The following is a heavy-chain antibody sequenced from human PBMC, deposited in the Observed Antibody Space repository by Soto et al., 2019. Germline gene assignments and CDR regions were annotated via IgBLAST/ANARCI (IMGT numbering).Heavy chain of an antibody. V-gene: IGHV3-48*02. CDR1: GFTFSSYS. CDR2: ISSSSSTI. Sequence: GGSLRLACAASGFTFSSYSMNWVRQAPGKGMEWVSYISSSSSTIYYADSVKGRFTISRDNAKNSLYLQMNSLRDEDTAVSFFARARCCGFYSNDAFDIWGQGTMVTVSS. J-gene: IGHJ3*02. CDR3: ARARCCGFYSNDAFDI. D-gene: IGHD2-21*01.